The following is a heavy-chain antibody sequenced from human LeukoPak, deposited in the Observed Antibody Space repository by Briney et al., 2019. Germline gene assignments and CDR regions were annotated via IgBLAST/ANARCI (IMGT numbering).Heavy chain of an antibody. CDR1: GFTFSSYW. CDR3: TTEVQGAFDI. J-gene: IGHJ3*02. CDR2: IKSKTDGGTT. Sequence: GGSLRFSCAASGFTFSSYWMSWVRQAPGKGLEWVGRIKSKTDGGTTDYAAPVKGRFTISRDDSKNTLYLQMNSLKTEDTAVYYCTTEVQGAFDIWGQGTMVTVSS. V-gene: IGHV3-15*01.